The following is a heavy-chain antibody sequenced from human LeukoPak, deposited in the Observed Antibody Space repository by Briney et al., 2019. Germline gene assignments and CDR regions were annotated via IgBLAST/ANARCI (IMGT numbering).Heavy chain of an antibody. V-gene: IGHV3-30-3*01. J-gene: IGHJ4*02. CDR2: ISYDGSNK. CDR3: ARDLGPYRVATILDY. Sequence: GGSLRLSCAASGFTFTDYWMSWVRQAPGKGLEWVAVISYDGSNKYYADSVKGRFTISRDNSKNTLYLQMNSLRAEDTAVYYCARDLGPYRVATILDYWGQGTLVTVSS. CDR1: GFTFTDYW. D-gene: IGHD5-12*01.